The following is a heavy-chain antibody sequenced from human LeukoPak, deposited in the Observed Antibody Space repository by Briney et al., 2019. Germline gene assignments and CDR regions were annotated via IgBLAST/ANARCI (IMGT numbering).Heavy chain of an antibody. CDR3: ARPDYYDSSGYYPGYFQH. Sequence: GGSLRLSCAASGFTFSSYSMNWVRQAPGKGLEWVSYISSSSSTIYYADSVKGRFTISRDNTKNSLYLQMNSLRAEDTAVYYCARPDYYDSSGYYPGYFQHWGQGTLVTVSS. D-gene: IGHD3-22*01. J-gene: IGHJ1*01. CDR1: GFTFSSYS. CDR2: ISSSSSTI. V-gene: IGHV3-48*04.